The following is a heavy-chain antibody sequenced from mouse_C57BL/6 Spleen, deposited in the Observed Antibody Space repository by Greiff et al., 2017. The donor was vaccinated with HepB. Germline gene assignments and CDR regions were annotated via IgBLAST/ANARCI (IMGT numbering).Heavy chain of an antibody. J-gene: IGHJ2*01. Sequence: EVKLVESGAGLVKPGGSLKLSCAASGFTFSSYAMSWVRQTPEKRLEWVAYISSGGDYIYYADTVKGRFTISRDNARNTLYLQMSSLKSEDTAMYYCTRDQGAIYYDYGFGYWGQGTTLTVSS. D-gene: IGHD2-4*01. V-gene: IGHV5-9-1*02. CDR3: TRDQGAIYYDYGFGY. CDR2: ISSGGDYI. CDR1: GFTFSSYA.